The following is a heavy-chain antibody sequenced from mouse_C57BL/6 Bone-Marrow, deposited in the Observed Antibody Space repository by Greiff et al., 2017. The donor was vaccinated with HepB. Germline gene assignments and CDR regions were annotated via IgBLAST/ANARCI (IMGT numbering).Heavy chain of an antibody. CDR2: INPNNGGT. V-gene: IGHV1-26*01. D-gene: IGHD2-14*01. CDR3: ARRYAPDY. CDR1: GYTFTDYY. J-gene: IGHJ2*01. Sequence: VQLQQSGPELVKPGASVKISCKASGYTFTDYYMNWVKQSHGKSLEWIGDINPNNGGTSYNQKFKGKATLTVDKSSSTAYMELRSLTSEDSAVYYCARRYAPDYWGQGTTLTVSS.